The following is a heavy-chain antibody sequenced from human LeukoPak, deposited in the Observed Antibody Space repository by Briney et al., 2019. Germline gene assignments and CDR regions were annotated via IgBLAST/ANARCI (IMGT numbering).Heavy chain of an antibody. CDR1: GFTFSDAW. CDR2: IKRKTEGGTT. V-gene: IGHV3-15*07. CDR3: TTGNFGPY. D-gene: IGHD3-10*01. Sequence: GGSLRLSCAASGFTFSDAWMNWVRQAPGKGLEWVGRIKRKTEGGTTDYGAPVKGRFTISRDDSKNTLYLQMNSLKTEDTAFYYCTTGNFGPYWGQGTLVTVSS. J-gene: IGHJ4*02.